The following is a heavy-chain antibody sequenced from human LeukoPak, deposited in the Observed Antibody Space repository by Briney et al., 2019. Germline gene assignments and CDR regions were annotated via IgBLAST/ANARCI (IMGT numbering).Heavy chain of an antibody. V-gene: IGHV3-23*01. D-gene: IGHD3-16*01. CDR1: GFTFSGHG. Sequence: GGTLRLSCAASGFTFSGHGMNWVRQAPGKGLEWVSGITGSGATTYYADSVKGRFTISRDNSKNSVYLQMNSLRAEDTAVYYCARRRTSTNSYTSWGQGTLVTVSS. J-gene: IGHJ4*02. CDR2: ITGSGATT. CDR3: ARRRTSTNSYTS.